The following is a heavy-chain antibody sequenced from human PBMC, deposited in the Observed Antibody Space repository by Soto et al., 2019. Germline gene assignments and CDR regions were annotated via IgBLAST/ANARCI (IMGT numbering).Heavy chain of an antibody. V-gene: IGHV3-64*01. CDR1: GFTFSSYA. D-gene: IGHD1-20*01. CDR3: ARGVTVGVTGPDY. Sequence: GGSLRLSCAASGFTFSSYAMHWVRQAPGKGLEYVSAISSNGGSTYYANSVKGRFTISRDNSKNTLYLQMDSLRAEDTAVYYCARGVTVGVTGPDYWGQGKLVTVSS. CDR2: ISSNGGST. J-gene: IGHJ4*02.